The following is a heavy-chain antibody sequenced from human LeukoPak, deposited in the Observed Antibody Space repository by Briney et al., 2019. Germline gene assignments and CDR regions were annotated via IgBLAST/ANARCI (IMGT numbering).Heavy chain of an antibody. V-gene: IGHV3-7*01. J-gene: IGHJ4*02. D-gene: IGHD3-22*01. CDR2: IKQDGSEK. CDR3: ATGADYDSSGYYFDY. Sequence: GGSLRLSCAASGFTFSSYWMSWVRQAPGKGLEWVANIKQDGSEKYYVDSVKGRFTISRGNAKNSLYLQMNSLRAEDTAVYYCATGADYDSSGYYFDYWGQGTLVTVSS. CDR1: GFTFSSYW.